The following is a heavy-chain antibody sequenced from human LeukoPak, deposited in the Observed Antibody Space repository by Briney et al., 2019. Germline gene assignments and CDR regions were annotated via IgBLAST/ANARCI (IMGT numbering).Heavy chain of an antibody. CDR2: VKEDGTTK. Sequence: GGSLRLSCAASGFSFTNYWMSWVRQAPGKGLEWVVNVKEDGTTKQYVDSVKGRFTISRDNAKNSLYLQMDGLRAEDTAVYYCVSQEVVPHWGQGTLVSVSS. CDR3: VSQEVVPH. J-gene: IGHJ4*02. D-gene: IGHD2-15*01. V-gene: IGHV3-7*01. CDR1: GFSFTNYW.